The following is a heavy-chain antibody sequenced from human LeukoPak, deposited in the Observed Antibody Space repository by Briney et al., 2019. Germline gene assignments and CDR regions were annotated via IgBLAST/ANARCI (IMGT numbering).Heavy chain of an antibody. Sequence: GGSLRLSCAASGFTFSSFGMSWVRQAPGQGLEWVSAISGSGGSTYYADSVKGRFTISRDNSKNTLYLQLNSLRAEDTAVYYCAKPPLPPLPDRYYDSSGYFDYWGQGTLVTVSS. CDR3: AKPPLPPLPDRYYDSSGYFDY. CDR1: GFTFSSFG. J-gene: IGHJ4*02. V-gene: IGHV3-23*01. D-gene: IGHD3-22*01. CDR2: ISGSGGST.